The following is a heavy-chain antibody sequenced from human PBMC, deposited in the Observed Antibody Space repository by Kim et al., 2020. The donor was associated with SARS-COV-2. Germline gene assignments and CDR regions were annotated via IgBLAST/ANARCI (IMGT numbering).Heavy chain of an antibody. D-gene: IGHD3-10*01. J-gene: IGHJ6*02. CDR3: ATDYYGSGSYYMGGMDV. Sequence: VKGRFTISRDNSKNTLYLQMNSLRAEDTAVYYCATDYYGSGSYYMGGMDVWGQGTTVTVSS. V-gene: IGHV3-30*02.